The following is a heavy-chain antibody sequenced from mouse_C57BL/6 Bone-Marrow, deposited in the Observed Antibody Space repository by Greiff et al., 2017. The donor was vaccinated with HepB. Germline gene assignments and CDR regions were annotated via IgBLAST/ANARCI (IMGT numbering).Heavy chain of an antibody. Sequence: EVNVVESGGDLVKPGGSLKLSCAASGFTFSSYGMSWVRQTPDKRLEWVATISSGGSYTYYPDSVKGRFTISRDNAKNTLYLQMSSLKSEDTAMYYCAREKLDYWGQGTTLTVSS. CDR3: AREKLDY. CDR1: GFTFSSYG. J-gene: IGHJ2*01. CDR2: ISSGGSYT. V-gene: IGHV5-6*01.